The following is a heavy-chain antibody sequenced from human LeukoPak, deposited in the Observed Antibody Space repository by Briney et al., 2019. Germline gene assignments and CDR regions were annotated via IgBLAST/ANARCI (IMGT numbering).Heavy chain of an antibody. CDR3: ARSPSPPCSSTSCYWEFDSYFDY. J-gene: IGHJ4*02. CDR2: IYPGDSDT. D-gene: IGHD2-2*01. Sequence: GESLKISCKGSGYSFTNYWIGWVRQMPGKGLEWMGIIYPGDSDTRYSPSFQGQVTISADKSISTAYLQWSSLKASDTAMYYCARSPSPPCSSTSCYWEFDSYFDYWGQGTLVTVSS. V-gene: IGHV5-51*01. CDR1: GYSFTNYW.